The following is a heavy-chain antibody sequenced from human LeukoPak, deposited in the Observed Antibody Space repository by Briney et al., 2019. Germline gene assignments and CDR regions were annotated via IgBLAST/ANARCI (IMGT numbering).Heavy chain of an antibody. J-gene: IGHJ4*02. Sequence: GRSLRLSCAASGFTFSSYAMHWVRQAPGKGLEWVAVISYDGSNKYYADSVKGRFTTSRDNSKNTLYLQVNSLRAEDTAVYFCAKDVPAAYFDYWGQGTLVTVSS. CDR3: AKDVPAAYFDY. CDR1: GFTFSSYA. CDR2: ISYDGSNK. V-gene: IGHV3-30-3*01. D-gene: IGHD2-2*01.